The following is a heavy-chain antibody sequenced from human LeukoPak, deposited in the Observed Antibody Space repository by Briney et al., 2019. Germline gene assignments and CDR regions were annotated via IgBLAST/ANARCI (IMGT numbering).Heavy chain of an antibody. V-gene: IGHV4-34*01. CDR2: INHSGST. CDR1: GGSFSGYY. D-gene: IGHD3-22*01. J-gene: IGHJ4*02. Sequence: PSETLSLTCAVYGGSFSGYYWSWIRQPPGKGLEWIGEINHSGSTNYNPSLKSRVTISVDTSKNQFPLKLSSVTAADTAVYYCARGPTHLITMIDPGRTFDYWGQGTLVTVSS. CDR3: ARGPTHLITMIDPGRTFDY.